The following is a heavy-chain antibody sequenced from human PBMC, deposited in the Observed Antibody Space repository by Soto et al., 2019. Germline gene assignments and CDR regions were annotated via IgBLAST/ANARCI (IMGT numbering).Heavy chain of an antibody. V-gene: IGHV3-72*01. J-gene: IGHJ4*02. Sequence: EVQLVESGGGLVQPGGSLRLSCAASGFTFSDYYMDWVRQAPGKGLEWVGRVRNKANSHTTEYAATVKGRFTISRDDSKNSLSLQMNSLNSEDTAVYYCARGHHAFDSWGQGTLVPVSS. CDR2: VRNKANSHTT. CDR1: GFTFSDYY. CDR3: ARGHHAFDS.